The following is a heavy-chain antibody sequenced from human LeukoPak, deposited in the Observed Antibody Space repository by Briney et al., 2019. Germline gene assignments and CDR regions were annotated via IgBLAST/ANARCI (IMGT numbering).Heavy chain of an antibody. Sequence: GGSLRLSCAASGFTFSSYDMHWVRQAPGKGLEWVSAIGTAGDTYYPGSVTGRSTISRENAKNSLYLQMNSLGAGDTAVYYCARSGGDDDAFDIWGQGTMVTVSS. D-gene: IGHD3-10*01. CDR1: GFTFSSYD. V-gene: IGHV3-13*01. CDR3: ARSGGDDDAFDI. J-gene: IGHJ3*02. CDR2: IGTAGDT.